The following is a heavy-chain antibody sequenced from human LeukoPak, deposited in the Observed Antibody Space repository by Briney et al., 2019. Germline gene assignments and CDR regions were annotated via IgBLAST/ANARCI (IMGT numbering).Heavy chain of an antibody. D-gene: IGHD3-9*01. J-gene: IGHJ3*02. Sequence: PGGSLRLSCAASGFTFSSYDMHWVRQATGKGLEWVSAIGTVGDTYYPGSVKGRFTISRENAKNSLYLQMNSLRAEDTAVYYCARVDYDILTGYYIYAFDIWGQGTMVTVSS. V-gene: IGHV3-13*04. CDR1: GFTFSSYD. CDR3: ARVDYDILTGYYIYAFDI. CDR2: IGTVGDT.